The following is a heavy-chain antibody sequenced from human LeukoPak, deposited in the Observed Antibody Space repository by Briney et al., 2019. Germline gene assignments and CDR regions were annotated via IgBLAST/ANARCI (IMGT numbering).Heavy chain of an antibody. Sequence: ASVKVSCKASGYTFTGYYMHWVRQAPGQGLEWMGRINPNSGGTNYAQKFQGRVTMTRDTSISTAYMELSRLRSDDTAVYYCARVLVSSSWSNDAFDIWGQGTMVTVS. CDR1: GYTFTGYY. J-gene: IGHJ3*02. CDR3: ARVLVSSSWSNDAFDI. V-gene: IGHV1-2*06. CDR2: INPNSGGT. D-gene: IGHD6-13*01.